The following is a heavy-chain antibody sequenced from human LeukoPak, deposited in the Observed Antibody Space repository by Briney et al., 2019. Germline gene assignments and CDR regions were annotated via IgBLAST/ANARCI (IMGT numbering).Heavy chain of an antibody. J-gene: IGHJ4*02. V-gene: IGHV3-13*01. CDR1: GFTFSSYD. CDR2: IGTAGDT. Sequence: GGSLRLSCAASGFTFSSYDMHWVRQATGKGLEWVSAIGTAGDTYYPGSVKGRFTISRENAKNSLYLQMNSLRAEDTAVYYCARGKHDSSGYYQFGYWGQGTLVTVSS. CDR3: ARGKHDSSGYYQFGY. D-gene: IGHD3-22*01.